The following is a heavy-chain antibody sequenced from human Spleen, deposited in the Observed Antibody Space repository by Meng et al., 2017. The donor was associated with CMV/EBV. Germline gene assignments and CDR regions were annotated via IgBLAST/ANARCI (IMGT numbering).Heavy chain of an antibody. V-gene: IGHV1-18*01. CDR3: ARGFQGYQLLYNY. J-gene: IGHJ4*02. D-gene: IGHD2-2*02. Sequence: ASGYTFPSYGISWVRPAPGQGLGWMGWISAYNGNTNYAQKLQGRVTMTTDTSTSTAYMELRSLRSDDTAVYYCARGFQGYQLLYNYWGQGTLVTVSS. CDR2: ISAYNGNT. CDR1: GYTFPSYG.